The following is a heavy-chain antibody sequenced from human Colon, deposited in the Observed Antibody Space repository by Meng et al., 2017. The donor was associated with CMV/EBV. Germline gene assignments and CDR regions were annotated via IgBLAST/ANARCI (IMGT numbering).Heavy chain of an antibody. CDR3: AKDGGGGYSYDA. J-gene: IGHJ4*02. D-gene: IGHD5-18*01. Sequence: SCAASRFIFSNYAMSWVRQAPGKGLEWVSSITGSAGNIYYADSVKGRFTISRDNSKNTLFLQMNSLRAEDTALYYCAKDGGGGYSYDAWGQGTLVTVSS. V-gene: IGHV3-23*01. CDR1: RFIFSNYA. CDR2: ITGSAGNI.